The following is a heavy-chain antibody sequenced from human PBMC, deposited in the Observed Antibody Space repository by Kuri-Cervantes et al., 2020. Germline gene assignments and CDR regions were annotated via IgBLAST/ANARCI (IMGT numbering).Heavy chain of an antibody. CDR1: GFTFSSYG. CDR2: ISHDGSNK. J-gene: IGHJ4*02. CDR3: AKAKGSYYDSSGYTVDY. D-gene: IGHD3-22*01. V-gene: IGHV3-30*18. Sequence: GESLKISCAASGFTFSSYGMHWVRQAPGKGLEWVAVISHDGSNKYYADSVKGRFTISRDNSKNTLYLQMNSLRAEGTAVYYCAKAKGSYYDSSGYTVDYWGQGTLVTVSS.